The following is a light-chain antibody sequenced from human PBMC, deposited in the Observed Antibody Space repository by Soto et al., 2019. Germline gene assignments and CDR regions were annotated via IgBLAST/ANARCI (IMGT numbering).Light chain of an antibody. CDR2: GAS. J-gene: IGKJ1*01. Sequence: EIVMNQSQAPLFLPPGERAPLSCRPIQSVSSSYLSWYQQKPGQAPRLLIYGASTRATGIPARFSGSGSGTDFTLTISSLQPEDFAVYYCQQYYNLPWTFGQGTKV. CDR3: QQYYNLPWT. V-gene: IGKV3D-7*01. CDR1: QSVSSSY.